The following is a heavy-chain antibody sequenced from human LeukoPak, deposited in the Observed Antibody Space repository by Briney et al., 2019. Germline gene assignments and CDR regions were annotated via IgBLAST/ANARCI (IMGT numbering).Heavy chain of an antibody. V-gene: IGHV1-2*02. CDR1: GYTFTGYY. CDR2: INPNSGGT. J-gene: IGHJ4*02. CDR3: ARDRVGRSWSFDY. D-gene: IGHD6-13*01. Sequence: ASVKVSCKASGYTFTGYYMHWVRQAPGQGLEWMGWINPNSGGTNYAQKFQGRVTMTRDTSISTAYMELSRLRSDDTAVYYCARDRVGRSWSFDYWGQGTLVTVSS.